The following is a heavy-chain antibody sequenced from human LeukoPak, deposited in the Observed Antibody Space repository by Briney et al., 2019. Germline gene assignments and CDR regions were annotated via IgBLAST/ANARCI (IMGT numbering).Heavy chain of an antibody. CDR2: ISAYNGNT. CDR1: GYTFTSYG. Sequence: ASVKVSCKASGYTFTSYGISWVRQAPGQGLEWMGWISAYNGNTNYAQKLQGRVTMTIDTSTSTAYMELRSLRSDDTAVYYCARGYCSSTSCPYGMDVWGQGTTVTVSS. D-gene: IGHD2-2*01. V-gene: IGHV1-18*01. CDR3: ARGYCSSTSCPYGMDV. J-gene: IGHJ6*02.